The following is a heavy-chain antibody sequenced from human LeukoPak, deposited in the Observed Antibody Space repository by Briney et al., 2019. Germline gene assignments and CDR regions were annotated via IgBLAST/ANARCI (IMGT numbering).Heavy chain of an antibody. Sequence: ASVKVSCKASGYTFTSYYMHWLRQAPGQGLEWMGIINPSGGSTSYAQKFQGRVTMTRDTSTSTVYMELSSLRSEDTAVYYCAGEGESIVLMVYAHPHAAFDIWGQGTMVTVSS. V-gene: IGHV1-46*01. J-gene: IGHJ3*02. CDR1: GYTFTSYY. D-gene: IGHD2-8*01. CDR3: AGEGESIVLMVYAHPHAAFDI. CDR2: INPSGGST.